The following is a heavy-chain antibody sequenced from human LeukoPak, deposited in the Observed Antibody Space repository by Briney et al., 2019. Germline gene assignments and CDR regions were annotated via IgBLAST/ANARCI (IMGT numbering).Heavy chain of an antibody. D-gene: IGHD6-19*01. J-gene: IGHJ4*02. CDR2: IWYDGSNK. CDR1: GFTFSSYA. V-gene: IGHV3-33*01. Sequence: GGSLRLSCAASGFTFSSYAMHRVRQAPGKGLEWVAVIWYDGSNKYYADSVKGRFTISRDHSKNTLYLQMKSLRAEDTAVYYCARELEIAVAGTLGYWGQGTLVTVSS. CDR3: ARELEIAVAGTLGY.